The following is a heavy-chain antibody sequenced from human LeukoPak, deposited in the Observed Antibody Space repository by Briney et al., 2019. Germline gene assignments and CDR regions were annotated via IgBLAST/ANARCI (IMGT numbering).Heavy chain of an antibody. J-gene: IGHJ4*02. CDR1: GFTFSSYS. CDR3: ARLPGYCSSNSCYKMTIPFDY. CDR2: ISYDGNNK. Sequence: GGSLRLSCAASGFTFSSYSMHWVRQAPGKGLEWVAVISYDGNNKYDADSVKGRFTISRDNSKNTLYLQMNSLRAEDTAVYYCARLPGYCSSNSCYKMTIPFDYWGQGTLVTVSS. D-gene: IGHD2-2*02. V-gene: IGHV3-30-3*01.